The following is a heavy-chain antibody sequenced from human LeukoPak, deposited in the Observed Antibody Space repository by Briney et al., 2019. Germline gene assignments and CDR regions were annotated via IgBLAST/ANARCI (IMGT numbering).Heavy chain of an antibody. CDR2: IYTSGST. J-gene: IGHJ4*02. CDR1: GGSISSYY. V-gene: IGHV4-59*10. CDR3: ARGRDYGDYEDY. Sequence: SETLSLTCAVYGGSISSYYWSWIRQPAGKGLEWIGRIYTSGSTNYNPSLKSRVTISVDTSKNQFSLKLSSVTAADTAVYYCARGRDYGDYEDYWGQGTLVTVSS. D-gene: IGHD4-17*01.